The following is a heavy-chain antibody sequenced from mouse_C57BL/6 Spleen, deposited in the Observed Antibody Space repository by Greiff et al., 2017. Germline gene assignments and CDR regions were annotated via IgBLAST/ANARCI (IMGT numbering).Heavy chain of an antibody. CDR3: TRGYSNDENDY. J-gene: IGHJ2*01. D-gene: IGHD2-12*01. V-gene: IGHV6-6*01. CDR1: GFTFSAAW. CDR2: IRNTANNHAT. Sequence: EVKLMESGGGLVQPGGSMKLSCAASGFTFSAAWMDWVRQSPEQGLEWVAEIRNTANNHATYYAESVKGRFTISRDDSKSSVYLQMNSLRAEDAGIYYCTRGYSNDENDYWGQGTTLTVSS.